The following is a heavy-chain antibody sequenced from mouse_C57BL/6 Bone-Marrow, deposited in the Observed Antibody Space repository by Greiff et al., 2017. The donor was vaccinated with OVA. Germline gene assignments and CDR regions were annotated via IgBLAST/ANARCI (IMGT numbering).Heavy chain of an antibody. CDR1: GFSLSTSGMG. D-gene: IGHD1-1*01. J-gene: IGHJ4*01. V-gene: IGHV8-12*01. Sequence: ESGPGILQSSQTLSLTCSFSGFSLSTSGMGVSWIRQPSGKGLEWLAHIYWDDDKRYNPSLKSRLTISKDTSRNQVFLKITSVDTADTATYYCATVVENYAMDYWGQGTSVTVSS. CDR3: ATVVENYAMDY. CDR2: IYWDDDK.